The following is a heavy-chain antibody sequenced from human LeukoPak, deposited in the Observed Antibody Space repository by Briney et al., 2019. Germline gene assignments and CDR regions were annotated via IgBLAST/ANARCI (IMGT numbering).Heavy chain of an antibody. Sequence: GGSLRLSCAASGFTFDDYAMHWVRQAPGKGLEWVSGISWNSGSIGYADSVKGRFTISRDNAKNSLYLQMNSLRAEDTALYYCAKDSYYDSSGYSLDYWGQGALVTVSS. J-gene: IGHJ4*02. CDR3: AKDSYYDSSGYSLDY. D-gene: IGHD3-22*01. CDR1: GFTFDDYA. CDR2: ISWNSGSI. V-gene: IGHV3-9*01.